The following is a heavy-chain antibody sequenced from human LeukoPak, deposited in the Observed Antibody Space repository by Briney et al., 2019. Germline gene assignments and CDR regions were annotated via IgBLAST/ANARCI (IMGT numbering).Heavy chain of an antibody. D-gene: IGHD4-17*01. Sequence: GGSLRLSCAASGVTFSSYAMSWVRQAPGKGLEWVSSLSGSGDNTYYADSVKGRFTISRDNSKNTLYLQMNSLRVEDTAVYYCAKDLTVTTRGDALDIWGQGTMVTVSS. CDR2: LSGSGDNT. V-gene: IGHV3-23*01. J-gene: IGHJ3*02. CDR1: GVTFSSYA. CDR3: AKDLTVTTRGDALDI.